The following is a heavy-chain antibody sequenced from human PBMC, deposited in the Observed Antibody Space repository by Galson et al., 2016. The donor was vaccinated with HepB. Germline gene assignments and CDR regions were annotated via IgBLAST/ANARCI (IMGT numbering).Heavy chain of an antibody. CDR1: GFTFTSYA. J-gene: IGHJ4*02. CDR2: ISGSGGST. V-gene: IGHV3-23*01. Sequence: SLRLSCAASGFTFTSYAMSWVRQGPGKGLEWVSSISGSGGSTYYADSVKGRFTISRDNSKNTLYLQMNSLRAEDTAVYYIAKDVGYDFCSGSYSPFDYWGQGTLVTVSS. CDR3: AKDVGYDFCSGSYSPFDY. D-gene: IGHD3-3*01.